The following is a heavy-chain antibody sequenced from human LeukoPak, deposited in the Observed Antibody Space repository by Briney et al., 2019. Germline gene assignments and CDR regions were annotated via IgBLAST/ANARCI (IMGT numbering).Heavy chain of an antibody. D-gene: IGHD6-19*01. CDR3: ARDCFPHGKAVAGYFDY. CDR2: ISYDGSNK. V-gene: IGHV3-30-3*01. Sequence: GGSLRLSCAASGFTFSSYAMHWVRQAPGKGLEWVAVISYDGSNKYYADSVKGRFTISRDNSKNTLYLQMNSLRAEDTAVYYCARDCFPHGKAVAGYFDYWGQGTLVTVSS. CDR1: GFTFSSYA. J-gene: IGHJ4*02.